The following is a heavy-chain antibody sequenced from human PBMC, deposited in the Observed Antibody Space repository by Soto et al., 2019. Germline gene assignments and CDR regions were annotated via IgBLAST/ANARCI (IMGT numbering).Heavy chain of an antibody. Sequence: EVQLVESGGGLVQPGGSLRLSCAASGFTLSSYEMNWVRQAPGKGLEWVSYISGSGRTIYYADSVKGRFSISRDNAKNSLYLQMNSLRAEDTAVYYCAGSGTYETLYYWGQGTLVTVSS. V-gene: IGHV3-48*03. CDR3: AGSGTYETLYY. CDR1: GFTLSSYE. J-gene: IGHJ4*02. CDR2: ISGSGRTI. D-gene: IGHD1-26*01.